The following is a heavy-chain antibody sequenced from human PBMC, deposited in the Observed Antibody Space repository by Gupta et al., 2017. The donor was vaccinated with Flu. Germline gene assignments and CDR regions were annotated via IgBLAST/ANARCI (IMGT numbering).Heavy chain of an antibody. D-gene: IGHD2-15*01. J-gene: IGHJ5*02. CDR3: ARDQSLLAALQASDNWFDP. V-gene: IGHV1-69*01. CDR2: IIPLFPST. Sequence: LEWVGGIIPLFPSTNYAQKFQDRATITADASANMVYLELRSLKPEDTAVYYCARDQSLLAALQASDNWFDPWGQGTLVTVSS.